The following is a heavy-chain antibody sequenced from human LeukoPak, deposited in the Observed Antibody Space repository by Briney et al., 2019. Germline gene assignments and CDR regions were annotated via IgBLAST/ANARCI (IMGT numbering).Heavy chain of an antibody. CDR1: GGSISSFY. D-gene: IGHD5/OR15-5a*01. J-gene: IGHJ3*02. Sequence: PSETLSLTCTVSGGSISSFYWSWIRQPPGKGLEYIGYISYSETTSYNPSLKSRVTISVDTSNNQFSLKLTSVTAADTAVYYCARDKGLPQAFDIWGQGTMVTVSS. CDR2: ISYSETT. CDR3: ARDKGLPQAFDI. V-gene: IGHV4-59*01.